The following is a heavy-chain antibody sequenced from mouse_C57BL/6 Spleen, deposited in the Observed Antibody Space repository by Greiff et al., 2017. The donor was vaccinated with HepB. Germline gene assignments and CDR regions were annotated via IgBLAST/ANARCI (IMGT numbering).Heavy chain of an antibody. J-gene: IGHJ4*01. CDR2: ISSGSSTI. V-gene: IGHV5-17*01. Sequence: DVMLVEPGGGLVKPGGSLKLSCAASGFTFSDYGMHWVRQAPEKGLEWVAYISSGSSTIYYADTVKGRFTISIDNAKNTLFLQMTSLRSEDTAMYYCAGKSYSGTGAMDYWGQGTSVTVSS. CDR3: AGKSYSGTGAMDY. CDR1: GFTFSDYG. D-gene: IGHD3-3*01.